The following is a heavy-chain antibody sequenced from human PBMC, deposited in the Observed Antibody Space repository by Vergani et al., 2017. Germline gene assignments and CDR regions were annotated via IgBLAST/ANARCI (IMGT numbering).Heavy chain of an antibody. CDR2: IYSGDET. D-gene: IGHD3-10*01. CDR3: ARGNYYGSGTYVDP. J-gene: IGHJ5*02. Sequence: EVQLLESGGSLKQPGGSVRLSCAASGFTFSTYAMHWVRQAPGKGLEWVSHIYSGDETYYADSVKGRVTISRDTSKNTLHLQIINLIVDDTAVYYCARGNYYGSGTYVDPWGQGTLVTVSS. CDR1: GFTFSTYA. V-gene: IGHV3-66*02.